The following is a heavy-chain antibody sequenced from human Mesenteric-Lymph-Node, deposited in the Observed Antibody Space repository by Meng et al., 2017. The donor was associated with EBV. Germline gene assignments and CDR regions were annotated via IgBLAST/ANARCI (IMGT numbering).Heavy chain of an antibody. V-gene: IGHV4-39*01. CDR3: ARPRRWLQSEFDF. CDR1: GGSISNSNFG. CDR2: IFHSAST. Sequence: LLASDPGRVHPSETPSLPCAVSGGSISNSNFGWGWTRPPPGKGLEWIGSIFHSASTYYNPSLKSRVTVSVDTSKNQFSLKLNSVTTADTAMYYCARPRRWLQSEFDFWGPGTLVTVSS. J-gene: IGHJ4*02. D-gene: IGHD5-24*01.